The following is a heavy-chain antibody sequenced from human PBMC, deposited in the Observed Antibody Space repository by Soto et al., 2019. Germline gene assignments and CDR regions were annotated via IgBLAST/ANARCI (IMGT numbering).Heavy chain of an antibody. CDR1: GGSISSYY. V-gene: IGHV4-59*01. CDR2: IYYSGST. CDR3: ARAGRFLEWLPNWFEP. D-gene: IGHD3-3*01. J-gene: IGHJ5*02. Sequence: SETLSLTCTVSGGSISSYYWSWIRQPPGKGLEWIGYIYYSGSTNYNPSLKSRVTISVDTSKNQFSLKLSSVTAADTAVYYCARAGRFLEWLPNWFEPWVQGTLATVSS.